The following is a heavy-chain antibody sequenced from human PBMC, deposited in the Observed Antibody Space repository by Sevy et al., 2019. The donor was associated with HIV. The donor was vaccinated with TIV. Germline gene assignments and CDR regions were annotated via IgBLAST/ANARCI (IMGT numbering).Heavy chain of an antibody. CDR1: GFTFSSYG. CDR2: ISYDGSNK. J-gene: IGHJ6*02. D-gene: IGHD1-1*01. CDR3: AKDLGLERLSKKYYYGMDV. Sequence: GGSLRLSCAASGFTFSSYGMHWVRQAPGKGLEWVAVISYDGSNKYYADSVKGRFTISRDNYKNTLYLQMNSLRAEDTAVYYCAKDLGLERLSKKYYYGMDVWGQGTTVTVSS. V-gene: IGHV3-30*18.